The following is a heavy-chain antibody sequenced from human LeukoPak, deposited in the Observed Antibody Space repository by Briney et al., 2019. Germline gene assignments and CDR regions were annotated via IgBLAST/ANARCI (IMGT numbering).Heavy chain of an antibody. CDR1: GGSVSSGSYY. CDR3: ARVVVQWLVHLNWFDP. D-gene: IGHD6-19*01. Sequence: SETLSLTCTVSGGSVSSGSYYWSWIRQPPGKGLEWIGYIYYSGSTNYNPSLKSRVTISVDTSKNQFSLKLSSVTAADMAVYYCARVVVQWLVHLNWFDPWGQGTLVTVSS. V-gene: IGHV4-61*01. CDR2: IYYSGST. J-gene: IGHJ5*02.